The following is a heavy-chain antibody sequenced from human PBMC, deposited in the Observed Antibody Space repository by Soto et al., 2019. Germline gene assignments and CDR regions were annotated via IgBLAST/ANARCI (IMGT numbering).Heavy chain of an antibody. CDR3: ARDQAGREYYYYYYGMDV. V-gene: IGHV3-30-3*01. CDR2: ISYDGSNK. CDR1: GFTFSSYA. J-gene: IGHJ6*02. Sequence: GGSLRLSCAASGFTFSSYAMHWVRQAPGKGLEWVAVISYDGSNKYYADSVKGRFTISRDNSKNTLYLQMNSLRAEDTAVYYCARDQAGREYYYYYYGMDVWGQGTTVTVSS.